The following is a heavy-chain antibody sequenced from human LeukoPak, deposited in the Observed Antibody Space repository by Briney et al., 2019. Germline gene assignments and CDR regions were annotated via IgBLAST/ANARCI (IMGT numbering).Heavy chain of an antibody. CDR1: VYTLIGYY. CDR2: INPNSCGT. J-gene: IGHJ4*02. Sequence: ASEKVSRKASVYTLIGYYMHWVRQAPGQGLEWMGWINPNSCGTNYAQKFQGRLTMTRDTHNSTAYRELSTLRSDDTAVYYCARVHGYGGNVPGFEGWGEGTLVTVSS. V-gene: IGHV1-2*02. D-gene: IGHD4-23*01. CDR3: ARVHGYGGNVPGFEG.